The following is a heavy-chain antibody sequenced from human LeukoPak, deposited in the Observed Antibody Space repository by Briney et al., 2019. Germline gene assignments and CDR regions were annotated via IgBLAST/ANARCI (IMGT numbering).Heavy chain of an antibody. CDR1: GGTFSSYA. D-gene: IGHD6-19*01. CDR3: ARDWARIAVAGTGYYYYGMDV. V-gene: IGHV1-69*04. CDR2: IIPILGIA. Sequence: SVKVTCKASGGTFSSYAISWVRQAPGQGLEWMGRIIPILGIANYAQKFQGRVTITADKSTSTAYMELSSLRSEDTAVYYCARDWARIAVAGTGYYYYGMDVWGQGTTVTVSS. J-gene: IGHJ6*02.